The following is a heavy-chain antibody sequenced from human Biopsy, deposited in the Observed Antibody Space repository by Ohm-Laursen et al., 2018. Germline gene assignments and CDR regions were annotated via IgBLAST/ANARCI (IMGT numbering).Heavy chain of an antibody. D-gene: IGHD2-15*01. CDR1: GVSITAYY. Sequence: TLPLTCTVSGVSITAYYWSWIRQPPGKGLECIGNIHHSGSTNYNPSLKSRLTISVDTSKNQFSLKLSSVTAADTAVYYCARMDCSGGSCHYYSYGMDVWGQGTTVTVS. V-gene: IGHV4-4*09. CDR2: IHHSGST. CDR3: ARMDCSGGSCHYYSYGMDV. J-gene: IGHJ6*02.